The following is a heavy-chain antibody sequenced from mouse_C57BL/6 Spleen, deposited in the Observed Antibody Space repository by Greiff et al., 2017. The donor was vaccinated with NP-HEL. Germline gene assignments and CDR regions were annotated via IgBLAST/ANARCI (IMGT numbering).Heavy chain of an antibody. Sequence: QVQLQQPGAELVKPGASVKLSCKASGYTFTSYWMHWVKQRPGRGLEWIGRIDPNSGGTKYNEKFKSEATLTVDKPSSTAYMQLSSLTSEDSAVYYCARETYYGSSYPFAYWGQGTLVTVSA. CDR3: ARETYYGSSYPFAY. CDR2: IDPNSGGT. D-gene: IGHD1-1*01. CDR1: GYTFTSYW. J-gene: IGHJ3*01. V-gene: IGHV1-72*01.